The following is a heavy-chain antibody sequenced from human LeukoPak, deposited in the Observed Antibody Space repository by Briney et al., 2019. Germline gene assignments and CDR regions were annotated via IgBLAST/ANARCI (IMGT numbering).Heavy chain of an antibody. J-gene: IGHJ1*01. CDR2: IWYDGSNK. V-gene: IGHV3-33*01. Sequence: GRSLRLSCAASGFTFSSYGMHWVRQAPGKGLGWVAVIWYDGSNKYYADSVKGRFTISRDNSKNTLYLQMNSLRAEDTAVYYCARVAGAYAEYFQHWGQGTLVTVSS. D-gene: IGHD6-19*01. CDR3: ARVAGAYAEYFQH. CDR1: GFTFSSYG.